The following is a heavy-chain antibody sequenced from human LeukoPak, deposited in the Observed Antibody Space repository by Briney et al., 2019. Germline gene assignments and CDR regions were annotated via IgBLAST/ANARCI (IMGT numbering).Heavy chain of an antibody. CDR2: IYYSRST. D-gene: IGHD5-18*01. CDR1: GGSISSHY. V-gene: IGHV4-59*11. J-gene: IGHJ4*02. CDR3: ARQEYTAHEFDY. Sequence: PSETLSLTCTVSGGSISSHYWSWIRQPPGKGLEWIGYIYYSRSTNYNPSLKSRVTISVDTSKNQFSLKLSSVTAADTAVYYCARQEYTAHEFDYWGQGTLVTVSS.